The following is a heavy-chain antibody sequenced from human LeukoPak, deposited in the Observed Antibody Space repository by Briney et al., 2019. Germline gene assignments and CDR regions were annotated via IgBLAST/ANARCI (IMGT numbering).Heavy chain of an antibody. CDR1: GFTFSSYS. D-gene: IGHD2-2*01. CDR3: AREPPDCSSTSCYGAYGMDV. V-gene: IGHV3-21*01. CDR2: ISSSSSYI. Sequence: GGSPRLSCAASGFTFSSYSMNWVRQAPGQGLEWVSSISSSSSYIYYADSVKGRFTISRDNAKNSLYLQMNSLRAEDTAVYYCAREPPDCSSTSCYGAYGMDVWGQGTTVTVSS. J-gene: IGHJ6*02.